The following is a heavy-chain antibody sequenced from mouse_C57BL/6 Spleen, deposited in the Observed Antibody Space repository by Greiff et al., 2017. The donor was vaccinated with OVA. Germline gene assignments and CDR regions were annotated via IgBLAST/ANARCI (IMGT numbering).Heavy chain of an antibody. CDR1: GYTFTSYW. CDR2: IDPSDSYT. J-gene: IGHJ2*01. Sequence: QVQLQQPGAELVKPGASVKLSCKASGYTFTSYWMQWVKQRPGQGLEWIGEIDPSDSYTNYNQKFKGKAILTVDTSSSSAYMQLSSLTLEDSAVYYCARGSNLDYWGQGTTLTVSS. D-gene: IGHD2-5*01. V-gene: IGHV1-50*01. CDR3: ARGSNLDY.